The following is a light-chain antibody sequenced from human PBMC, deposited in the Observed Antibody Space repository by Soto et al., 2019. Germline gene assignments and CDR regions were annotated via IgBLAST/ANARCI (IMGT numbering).Light chain of an antibody. CDR2: GAS. Sequence: EIVLTQSPGTLSLSPGERATLSCRASQSVSSSSLAWYQQKPGRAPRLLIYGASSRASGIPDRFSGSGSGTDFTLTISRLEPEDFAVYYCQQYDSSPWTFGQGTKVEIK. V-gene: IGKV3-20*01. J-gene: IGKJ1*01. CDR3: QQYDSSPWT. CDR1: QSVSSSS.